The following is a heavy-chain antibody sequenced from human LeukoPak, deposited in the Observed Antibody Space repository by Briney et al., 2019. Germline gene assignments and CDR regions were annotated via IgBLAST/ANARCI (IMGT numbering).Heavy chain of an antibody. V-gene: IGHV3-23*01. CDR2: ISGSGGST. D-gene: IGHD6-13*01. CDR3: AKVTTFYSSSWDYFDY. J-gene: IGHJ4*02. Sequence: GGSLRLSCAASGFTFSSYAMSWVRQAPGKGLEWVSAISGSGGSTYYADSVKGRFTISRDNSKNTLYLQMNSLRAEDTAVYYCAKVTTFYSSSWDYFDYWGQGTLATVSS. CDR1: GFTFSSYA.